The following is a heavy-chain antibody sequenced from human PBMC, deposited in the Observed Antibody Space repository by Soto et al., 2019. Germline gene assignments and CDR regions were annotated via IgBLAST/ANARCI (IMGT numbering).Heavy chain of an antibody. CDR1: GSTLVDAW. D-gene: IGHD1-1*01. CDR3: TTGMGYNSGFDY. Sequence: SLTLSWAPSGSTLVDAWIHWVRQAPGEGLVWVGCIKSKTDGGTTDYAAPVKGRFTISRDDSKNTLYLQMNSLKTEDTAVYYCTTGMGYNSGFDYWGQGT. V-gene: IGHV3-15*07. CDR2: IKSKTDGGTT. J-gene: IGHJ4*02.